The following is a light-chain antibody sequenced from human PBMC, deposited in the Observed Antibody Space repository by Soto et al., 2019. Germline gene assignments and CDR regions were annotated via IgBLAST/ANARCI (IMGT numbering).Light chain of an antibody. CDR3: QQYGSSPPT. CDR2: GAS. Sequence: EIVLTQSPGTLSLSPGERATLSCRASQSVSSNYLAWYRRKPGQAPRLLIYGASSRATDIPGRFSGSGSGTEFTLTITRLEPEDFAVYYCQQYGSSPPTFGPGTRVEIK. CDR1: QSVSSNY. J-gene: IGKJ1*01. V-gene: IGKV3-20*01.